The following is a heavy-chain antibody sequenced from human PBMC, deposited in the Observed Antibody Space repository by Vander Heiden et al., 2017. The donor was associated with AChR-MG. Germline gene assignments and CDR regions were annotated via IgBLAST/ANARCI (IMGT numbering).Heavy chain of an antibody. CDR1: GYTFTSYD. CDR3: ARVPMTTANYGMDV. D-gene: IGHD4-17*01. CDR2: MNPNSGNT. J-gene: IGHJ6*02. V-gene: IGHV1-8*01. Sequence: QVQLVQSGAEVKKPGASVKVSCKASGYTFTSYDINWVRQATGQGLKWMGWMNPNSGNTGYAQKFQGRVTMTRNTSISTAYMELSSLRSEDTAVYYCARVPMTTANYGMDVWGQGTTVTVS.